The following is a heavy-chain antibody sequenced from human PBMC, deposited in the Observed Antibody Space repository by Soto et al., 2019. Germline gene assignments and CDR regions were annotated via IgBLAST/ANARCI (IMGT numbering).Heavy chain of an antibody. J-gene: IGHJ4*02. V-gene: IGHV1-69*08. CDR1: GGTFSSYT. CDR2: IIPILGIA. CDR3: ARDTIADYVVDY. D-gene: IGHD4-17*01. Sequence: QVQLVQSGAEVKKPGSSVKVSCKASGGTFSSYTISWVRQAPGQGLEWMGRIIPILGIANYAQKFQGRVTITADKSTSTAYMELSSMRSEDTAVYYCARDTIADYVVDYWGQGTLVTVSS.